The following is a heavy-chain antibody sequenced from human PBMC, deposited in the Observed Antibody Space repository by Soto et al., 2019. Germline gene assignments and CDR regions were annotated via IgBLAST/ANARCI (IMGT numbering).Heavy chain of an antibody. D-gene: IGHD3-10*01. Sequence: SETLSLTCAVYGGSFSGYYWSWIRQPPGKGLEWIGEINHSGSTNYNPSLKSRVTISVDTSKNQFSLKLSSVTAADTAVYYCARGKYQSITCYYGSGSYTFDYWGQGTLVTVSS. V-gene: IGHV4-34*01. CDR3: ARGKYQSITCYYGSGSYTFDY. J-gene: IGHJ4*02. CDR2: INHSGST. CDR1: GGSFSGYY.